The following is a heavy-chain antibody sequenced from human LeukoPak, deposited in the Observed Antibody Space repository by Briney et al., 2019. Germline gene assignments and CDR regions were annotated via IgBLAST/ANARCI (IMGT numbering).Heavy chain of an antibody. CDR1: GGSISSYY. CDR2: IYYSGST. CDR3: ARVRDIVVVPAAIGWFDP. V-gene: IGHV4-59*01. D-gene: IGHD2-2*02. J-gene: IGHJ5*02. Sequence: SETLSLTCTVSGGSISSYYWSWIRQPPGKGLEWIGYIYYSGSTNYNPSLKSRVTISVDTSKNQISLKLSSVTAADTAVYYCARVRDIVVVPAAIGWFDPWGQGTLVTVSS.